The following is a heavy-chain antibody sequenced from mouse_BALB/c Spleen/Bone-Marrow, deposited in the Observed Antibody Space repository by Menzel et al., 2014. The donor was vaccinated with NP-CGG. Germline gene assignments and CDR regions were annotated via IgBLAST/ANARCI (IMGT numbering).Heavy chain of an antibody. D-gene: IGHD1-1*01. Sequence: QVQLQQSGPGLVAPSQSLSITCTVSGFSLTGYGVNWVRRPPGKGLEWLGMIWGDGSTDYNSALKSRLSISKDNSKSQVFLKMNSLQTDDTARYYCAREPTVVAGAWFAYWGQGTLVTVSA. CDR1: GFSLTGYG. CDR3: AREPTVVAGAWFAY. CDR2: IWGDGST. J-gene: IGHJ3*01. V-gene: IGHV2-6-7*01.